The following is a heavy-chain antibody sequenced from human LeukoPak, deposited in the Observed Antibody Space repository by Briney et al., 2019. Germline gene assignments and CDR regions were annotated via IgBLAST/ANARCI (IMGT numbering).Heavy chain of an antibody. CDR1: GFTFNGYW. CDR3: ATSSNAPGNH. V-gene: IGHV3-7*01. J-gene: IGHJ5*02. Sequence: GGSLRLSCAASGFTFNGYWMSWVRQAPGKGLEWVANIKEDGSAQYYVGPVKGRFTISRDNAKNSLNLQMNSLRAEDTAVYYCATSSNAPGNHWGQGTLVTVSS. D-gene: IGHD2-2*01. CDR2: IKEDGSAQ.